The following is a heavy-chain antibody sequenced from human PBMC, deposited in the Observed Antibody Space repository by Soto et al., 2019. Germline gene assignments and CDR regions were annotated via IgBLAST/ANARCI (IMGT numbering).Heavy chain of an antibody. CDR1: GGSISSRSYY. CDR2: IYYSGST. Sequence: QLQLQESGPGLVKPSETLSLTCSVSGGSISSRSYYWAWIRQPPGKGLEWIGSIYYSGSTYYNPYLERRXXIXVXXSKNQFSLKLSSVTAADTAVYYCASLTVTTSGVDYWGQGNLVTVSS. V-gene: IGHV4-39*01. CDR3: ASLTVTTSGVDY. J-gene: IGHJ4*02. D-gene: IGHD4-17*01.